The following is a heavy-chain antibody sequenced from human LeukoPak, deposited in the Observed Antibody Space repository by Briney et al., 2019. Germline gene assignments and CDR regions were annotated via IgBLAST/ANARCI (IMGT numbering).Heavy chain of an antibody. CDR2: ISAYNGNT. V-gene: IGHV1-18*01. Sequence: ASVKVSCNASGYTFTTYGISWVRQAPGQGLEWMGWISAYNGNTNYAQKLQGRVTMTTDTSTSTAYMELRSLRSDDTAVYYCARDRAHCSSGSCCSLNCFDPWGRGTLVTVSS. D-gene: IGHD2-15*01. J-gene: IGHJ5*02. CDR3: ARDRAHCSSGSCCSLNCFDP. CDR1: GYTFTTYG.